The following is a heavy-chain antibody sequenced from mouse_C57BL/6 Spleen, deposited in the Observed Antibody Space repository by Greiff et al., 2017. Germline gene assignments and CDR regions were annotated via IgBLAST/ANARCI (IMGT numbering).Heavy chain of an antibody. V-gene: IGHV1-54*01. Sequence: QVQLQQSGAELVRPGTSVKVSCKASGYAFTNYLIEWVKQRPGQGLEWIGVINPGSGGTNYNEKFKGKATLTADKSSSTAYMQLSSLTSEDSAVYFCAREDYDYFDYWGQGTTLTVSS. CDR2: INPGSGGT. CDR3: AREDYDYFDY. J-gene: IGHJ2*01. CDR1: GYAFTNYL. D-gene: IGHD2-4*01.